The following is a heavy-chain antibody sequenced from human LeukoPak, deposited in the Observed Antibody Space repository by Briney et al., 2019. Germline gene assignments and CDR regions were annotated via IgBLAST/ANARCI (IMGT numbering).Heavy chain of an antibody. V-gene: IGHV4-39*01. CDR2: IYYSGST. J-gene: IGHJ6*03. CDR1: GGSISSSNW. Sequence: PSETLSLTCAVSGGSISSSNWWSWVRQPPGKGLEWIGSIYYSGSTYYKPSLKSRVTISVDTSKNQFSLKLSSVTAADTAVYYCARHATYYSYYYMDVWGKGTTVTVSS. CDR3: ARHATYYSYYYMDV.